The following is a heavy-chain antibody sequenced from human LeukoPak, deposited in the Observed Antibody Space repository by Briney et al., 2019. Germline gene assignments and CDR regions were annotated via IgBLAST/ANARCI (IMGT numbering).Heavy chain of an antibody. V-gene: IGHV4-34*01. CDR1: GGSFSGYY. J-gene: IGHJ4*02. Sequence: PSETLSLTCAVYGGSFSGYYWSWIRHPPGKGLEWIGEINHSGSTNYNPSLKSRVTISVDTSKNQFSLKLSSVTAADTAVYYCARSNGDYTDWGQGTLVTVSS. D-gene: IGHD4-17*01. CDR3: ARSNGDYTD. CDR2: INHSGST.